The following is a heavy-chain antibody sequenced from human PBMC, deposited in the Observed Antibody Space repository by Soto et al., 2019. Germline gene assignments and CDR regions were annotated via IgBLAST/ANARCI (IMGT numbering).Heavy chain of an antibody. J-gene: IGHJ1*01. CDR2: ISWDGGST. D-gene: IGHD3-22*01. CDR3: AKDGPYYYDSSRYYFWH. CDR1: GFTFDEYT. V-gene: IGHV3-43*01. Sequence: QPGGSLRLSCAASGFTFDEYTMHWVRQAPGKGLEWVSLISWDGGSTYYADSVKGRFTISRDNSKNSLYLQMDSLRTEDTALYYCAKDGPYYYDSSRYYFWHWGQGTLVTVSS.